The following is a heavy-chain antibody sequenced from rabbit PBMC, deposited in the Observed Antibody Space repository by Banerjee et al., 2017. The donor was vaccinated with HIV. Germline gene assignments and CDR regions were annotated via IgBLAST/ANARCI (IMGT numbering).Heavy chain of an antibody. D-gene: IGHD6-1*01. CDR1: GFSFNNNYV. CDR2: INTSTGNT. V-gene: IGHV1S45*01. Sequence: QEQLEESGGDLVKPEGSLTLTCTASGFSFNNNYVMCWVRQAPGKGLEWIACINTSTGNTVYATWAKGRFTISKTSSTTVTLQLNSLTAADTATYFCARKDGGYGSIKFTLWGPGTLVTVS. CDR3: ARKDGGYGSIKFTL. J-gene: IGHJ4*01.